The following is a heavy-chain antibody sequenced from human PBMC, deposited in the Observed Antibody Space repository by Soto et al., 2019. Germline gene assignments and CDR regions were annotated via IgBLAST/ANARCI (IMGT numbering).Heavy chain of an antibody. V-gene: IGHV3-7*04. CDR1: GFTFSRYW. J-gene: IGHJ5*02. Sequence: EEQLVESGGGLVQPGGSLRLSCVASGFTFSRYWMSWVRQAPGKGLEWVANIKEDGSEKHYVDSVKGRFTISRDNAKNSLYLEMSGLRAADTAVYSCGREGGGGGFGPWGQGTVVTVSS. CDR2: IKEDGSEK. CDR3: GREGGGGGFGP.